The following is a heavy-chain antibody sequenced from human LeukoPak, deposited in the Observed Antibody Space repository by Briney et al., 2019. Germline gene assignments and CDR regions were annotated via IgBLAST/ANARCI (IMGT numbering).Heavy chain of an antibody. V-gene: IGHV1-69*13. CDR3: ARSGKNIAAAVFDY. CDR1: GGTFSSYA. D-gene: IGHD6-13*01. Sequence: SVKVSCKASGGTFSSYAISWVRQAPGQGLEWRGGIIPIFGTTNYAQKFQGRVTITADESTSTAYMELSSLRSEDTAVYYCARSGKNIAAAVFDYWGQGTLVTVSS. CDR2: IIPIFGTT. J-gene: IGHJ4*02.